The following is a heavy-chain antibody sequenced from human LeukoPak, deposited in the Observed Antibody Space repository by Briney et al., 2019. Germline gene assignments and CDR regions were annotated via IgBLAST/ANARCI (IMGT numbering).Heavy chain of an antibody. D-gene: IGHD3-16*01. CDR3: ARDQRPGWGEYFQH. Sequence: PGGSLRLSCAASEFTFSSYGMHWVRQASGKGLEWVAVIWYDGSNKYYADSVKGRFTISRDNSKNTVYLQMNSLRVEDTAVYYCARDQRPGWGEYFQHWGQGTLVTVSS. J-gene: IGHJ1*01. CDR1: EFTFSSYG. CDR2: IWYDGSNK. V-gene: IGHV3-33*01.